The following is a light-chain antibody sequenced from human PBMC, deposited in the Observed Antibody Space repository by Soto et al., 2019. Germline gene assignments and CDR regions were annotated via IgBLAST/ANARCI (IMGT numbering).Light chain of an antibody. CDR2: AAS. CDR3: QQYNNWPKT. Sequence: EIVMTQSPATLSVSPGERATLSCRASQSVSSNLAWYQHKPGQAPMLLIYAASTRATGIPARFSGSGSGTEFTLTISSLQSEDFAVYFCQQYNNWPKTFGQGTKLEIK. CDR1: QSVSSN. V-gene: IGKV3-15*01. J-gene: IGKJ2*01.